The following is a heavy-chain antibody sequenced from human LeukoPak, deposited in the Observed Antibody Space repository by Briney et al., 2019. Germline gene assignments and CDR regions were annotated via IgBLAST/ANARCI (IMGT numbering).Heavy chain of an antibody. CDR3: ARVSRGPHPYYYDSSGYMDY. CDR1: GFTVSSNY. V-gene: IGHV3-53*01. D-gene: IGHD3-22*01. Sequence: GGSLRLSCAASGFTVSSNYMSWVRQAPGKGLEWVSVIYRGGSTYYADSVKGRFTISRDNSKNTLYLQMNSLRAEDTAVYYCARVSRGPHPYYYDSSGYMDYWGQGTLVTVSS. CDR2: IYRGGST. J-gene: IGHJ4*02.